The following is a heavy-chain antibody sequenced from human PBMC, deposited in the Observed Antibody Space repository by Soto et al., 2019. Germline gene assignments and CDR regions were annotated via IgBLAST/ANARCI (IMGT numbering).Heavy chain of an antibody. CDR1: VYTFTSYG. CDR3: ARDGYSSGWTTLSVYYYYGMDV. CDR2: ISAYNGNT. J-gene: IGHJ6*02. Sequence: XSVKVSCKASVYTFTSYGISWVRQAPGQGLEWVGWISAYNGNTNYAQKLQGRVTMTTDTSTSTAYMELRSLRSDDTAVYYCARDGYSSGWTTLSVYYYYGMDVWGQGTTVTVSS. V-gene: IGHV1-18*04. D-gene: IGHD6-19*01.